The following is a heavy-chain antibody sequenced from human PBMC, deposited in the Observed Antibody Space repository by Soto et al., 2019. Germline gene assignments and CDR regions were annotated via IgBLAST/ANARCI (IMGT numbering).Heavy chain of an antibody. D-gene: IGHD3-10*01. Sequence: QLQLQESGPGLVKPSETLSLTCIVSGGSISSSSLQWGWIRQPPGRGLDWVGSIFSSGGTYYNPSFKSRVTISVHTSNNQFSLKLSSVTAVDTTVYYCARQYYYGSERQIDYWGQGTLVTVSS. CDR3: ARQYYYGSERQIDY. CDR1: GGSISSSSLQ. J-gene: IGHJ4*02. CDR2: IFSSGGT. V-gene: IGHV4-39*01.